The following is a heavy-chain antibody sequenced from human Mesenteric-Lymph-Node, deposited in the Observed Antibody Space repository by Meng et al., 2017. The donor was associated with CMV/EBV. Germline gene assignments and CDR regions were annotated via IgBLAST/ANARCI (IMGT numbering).Heavy chain of an antibody. V-gene: IGHV3-74*01. D-gene: IGHD2-15*01. CDR2: INSDGSST. J-gene: IGHJ4*02. CDR3: ARPEVAYEIDY. CDR1: GFTFSSYW. Sequence: LSCAASGFTFSSYWMHWVRQAPGKGLVWVSRINSDGSSTSYADSVKGRFTISRDNAKNTLYLQMNSLRAEDTAVYYCARPEVAYEIDYWGQGTLVTVSS.